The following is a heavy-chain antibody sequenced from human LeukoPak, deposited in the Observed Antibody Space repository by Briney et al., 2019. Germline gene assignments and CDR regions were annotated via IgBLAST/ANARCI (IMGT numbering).Heavy chain of an antibody. CDR2: IYYSGST. CDR1: GGSISSSSYY. CDR3: ARDPIYCSGGSCYSGFDY. D-gene: IGHD2-15*01. V-gene: IGHV4-39*07. J-gene: IGHJ4*02. Sequence: SETLSLTCTVSGGSISSSSYYWGWIRQPPGKGLEWIGSIYYSGSTYYNPFLKSRVTISVDTSKNQFSLKLSSVTAADTAVYYCARDPIYCSGGSCYSGFDYWGQGTLVTVSS.